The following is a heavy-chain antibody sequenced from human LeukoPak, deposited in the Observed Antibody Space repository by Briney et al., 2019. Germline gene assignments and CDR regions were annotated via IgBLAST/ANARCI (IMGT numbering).Heavy chain of an antibody. V-gene: IGHV4-34*01. D-gene: IGHD3-16*02. J-gene: IGHJ6*02. CDR1: GGSFSGYY. CDR3: ARDRGYVWGSYRTTYYYGMDV. CDR2: INHSGST. Sequence: SETLSLTCAVYGGSFSGYYWSWIRQPPGKGLEWLGEINHSGSTNYNPSLKSRVTISVDTSKNQFSLKLSSVTAADTAVYYCARDRGYVWGSYRTTYYYGMDVWGQGTTVTVSS.